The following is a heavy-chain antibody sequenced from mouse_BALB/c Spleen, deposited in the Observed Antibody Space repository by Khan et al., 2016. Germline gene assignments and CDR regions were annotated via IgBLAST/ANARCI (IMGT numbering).Heavy chain of an antibody. D-gene: IGHD4-1*02. CDR3: GRHQLAEWFFDV. V-gene: IGHV3-2*02. CDR2: IIYSGST. Sequence: EVQLQESGPGLVKPSQSLSLTCTVTGYSITSDYAWNWIRQFPGNKLEWMGYIIYSGSTSYNPSLKSRISITRETSKNQIFLQLNSVTPEDTAPYFCGRHQLAEWFFDVWGAATPVPVSS. J-gene: IGHJ1*01. CDR1: GYSITSDYA.